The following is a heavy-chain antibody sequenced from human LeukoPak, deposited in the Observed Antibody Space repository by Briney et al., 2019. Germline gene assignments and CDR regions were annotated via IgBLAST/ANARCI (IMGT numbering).Heavy chain of an antibody. CDR1: GFTFSSYE. CDR2: ISSSGSTI. Sequence: GGSLRLSCAASGFTFSSYEMNWVRQAPGKGLEWVSYISSSGSTIYYADSVKGRFTISRDNAKNSLYLQMNSLRAEDTAVYYCASSTPWELPHYWGQGTLVTVSS. D-gene: IGHD1-26*01. J-gene: IGHJ4*02. CDR3: ASSTPWELPHY. V-gene: IGHV3-48*03.